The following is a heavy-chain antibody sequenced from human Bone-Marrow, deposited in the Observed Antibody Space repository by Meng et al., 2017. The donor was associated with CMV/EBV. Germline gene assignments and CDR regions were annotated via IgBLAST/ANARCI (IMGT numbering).Heavy chain of an antibody. Sequence: GESLKISCAASGFTFSGSAMHWVRQASGKGLEWVGRIRSKANSYATAYAASVKGRFTISRDDSKNTAYLQMNSLKTEDTAVYYCTQTRYSSGWYECYWGQGTLVTVSS. CDR1: GFTFSGSA. CDR2: IRSKANSYAT. CDR3: TQTRYSSGWYECY. J-gene: IGHJ4*02. D-gene: IGHD6-19*01. V-gene: IGHV3-73*01.